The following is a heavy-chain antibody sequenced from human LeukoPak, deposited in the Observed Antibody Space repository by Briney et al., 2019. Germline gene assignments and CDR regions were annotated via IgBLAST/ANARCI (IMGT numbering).Heavy chain of an antibody. CDR3: ARESQGGGDYRGCMDV. CDR2: IYYSGST. V-gene: IGHV4-59*01. J-gene: IGHJ6*02. Sequence: SETLSLTCTVSGGSISSYYWSWIRQPPGKGLEWIGYIYYSGSTNYNPSLKSRVTISVDTSKNQFSLKLSSVTAADTAVYYCARESQGGGDYRGCMDVWGQGTTVTVSS. D-gene: IGHD4-17*01. CDR1: GGSISSYY.